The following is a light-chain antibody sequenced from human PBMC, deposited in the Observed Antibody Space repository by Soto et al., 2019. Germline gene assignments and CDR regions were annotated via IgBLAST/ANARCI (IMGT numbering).Light chain of an antibody. CDR3: SSYTSSTTVV. V-gene: IGLV1-44*01. Sequence: QSVLTQPPSASGTPGQGVTISCSGGRSNIGSNPVNWYQQLPEAAPKLLIYTTDQRPSGVPDRFSGSKSGTSASLAISGLQSEDEADYYCSSYTSSTTVVFGGRTKLTVL. CDR2: TTD. CDR1: RSNIGSNP. J-gene: IGLJ2*01.